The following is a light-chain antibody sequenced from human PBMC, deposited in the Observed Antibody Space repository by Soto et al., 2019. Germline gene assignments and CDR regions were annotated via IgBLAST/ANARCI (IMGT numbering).Light chain of an antibody. CDR1: QGISSA. J-gene: IGKJ4*01. Sequence: AIQLTQSPSSLSTSVGDRVTITCRASQGISSALAWYQQKPGKAPKLLIYDVSSLESGVPSRCSGSGSGTDFTLTIRSLQPEDFATYYCQQFNSYPLTFGGGTKVEIK. CDR2: DVS. CDR3: QQFNSYPLT. V-gene: IGKV1-13*02.